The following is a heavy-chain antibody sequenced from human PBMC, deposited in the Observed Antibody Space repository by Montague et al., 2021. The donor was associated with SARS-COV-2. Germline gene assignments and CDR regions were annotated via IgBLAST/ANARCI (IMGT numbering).Heavy chain of an antibody. CDR1: GGSISSSNYY. V-gene: IGHV4-39*07. J-gene: IGHJ6*02. CDR2: MYYSGST. D-gene: IGHD3-10*01. CDR3: ARDDIVLQGVTKGMDV. Sequence: SETLSLTCTVSGGSISSSNYYWGWIRQPPGKGLEWIGNMYYSGSTYYNPSLKSRVTISIDTSKNQFSLKLSSVTAAGTAVYYCARDDIVLQGVTKGMDVWGQGTTVTASS.